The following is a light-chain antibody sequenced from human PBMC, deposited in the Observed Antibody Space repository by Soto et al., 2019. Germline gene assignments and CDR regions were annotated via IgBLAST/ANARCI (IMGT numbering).Light chain of an antibody. CDR2: AAS. CDR3: QQYSSFSWT. CDR1: QGISSY. V-gene: IGKV1-9*01. J-gene: IGKJ1*01. Sequence: DIQMTQAPSTFSASVGDRATITCRASQGISSYLAWYQQKPGKAPKLLIYAASTLQSGVPSRFSGSGYGTEFTLTISGLQPDDFATYYCQQYSSFSWTFGQGTKVDIK.